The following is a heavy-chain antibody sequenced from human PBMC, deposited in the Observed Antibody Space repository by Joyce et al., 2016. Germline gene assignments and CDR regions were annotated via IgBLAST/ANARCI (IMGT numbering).Heavy chain of an antibody. J-gene: IGHJ6*02. CDR1: GFPVSDYY. CDR2: ISSGGTT. CDR3: ARDYFYGMDV. V-gene: IGHV3-53*01. Sequence: EVQLVESGGGLIQPGGSLRLSCAVSGFPVSDYYMAWVRQAPGKGLQWVAVISSGGTTSYADSVKGRFSISRDNSKNTLYLQMNSLRAEDTAVYYCARDYFYGMDVWGQGTTVTVSS.